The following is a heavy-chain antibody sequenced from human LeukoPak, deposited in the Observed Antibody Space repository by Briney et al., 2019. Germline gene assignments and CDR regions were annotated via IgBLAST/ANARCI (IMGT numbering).Heavy chain of an antibody. CDR1: GYTFTGYS. CDR3: ARVSSTTRKDFDN. Sequence: GASVKVSCKASGYTFTGYSMHWVRQAPGQGLEWMGWINPKSGGSNYAQKFQGRVTMTRDTSITTAYMELSRLRSDDTAVYYCARVSSTTRKDFDNWGQGTLVTVSS. CDR2: INPKSGGS. D-gene: IGHD1-14*01. V-gene: IGHV1-2*02. J-gene: IGHJ4*02.